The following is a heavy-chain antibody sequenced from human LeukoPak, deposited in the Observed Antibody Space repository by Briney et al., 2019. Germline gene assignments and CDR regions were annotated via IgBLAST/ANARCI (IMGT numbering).Heavy chain of an antibody. J-gene: IGHJ4*02. D-gene: IGHD4-17*01. Sequence: RGGSLRLSCAASGFTFSSYAMSWVRQAPGKGLEWVSAISGSGGSTYYADSVKGRFTISRDNSKNTLYLQMNSLRAEDTAVYYYAKGLSTWNTVTTPDYWGQGTLVTVSS. CDR3: AKGLSTWNTVTTPDY. CDR2: ISGSGGST. CDR1: GFTFSSYA. V-gene: IGHV3-23*01.